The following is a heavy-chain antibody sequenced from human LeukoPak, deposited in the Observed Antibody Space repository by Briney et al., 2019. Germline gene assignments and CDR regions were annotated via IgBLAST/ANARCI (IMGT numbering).Heavy chain of an antibody. CDR3: ARVAGATAFYYYYYMDV. Sequence: GGSLRLSCAASGFTFSSYSMNWVRQAPGKGLEWVSSISSSSSYIYYADSVKGRSTISRDNAKNSLYLQMNSLRAEDTAVYYCARVAGATAFYYYYYMDVWGKGTTVTVSS. D-gene: IGHD1-26*01. CDR1: GFTFSSYS. J-gene: IGHJ6*03. CDR2: ISSSSSYI. V-gene: IGHV3-21*01.